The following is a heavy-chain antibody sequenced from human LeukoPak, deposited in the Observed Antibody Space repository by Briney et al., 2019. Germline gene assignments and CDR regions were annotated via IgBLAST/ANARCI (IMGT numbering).Heavy chain of an antibody. CDR1: GFTFSDYY. D-gene: IGHD3-9*01. CDR2: ISSSGSTI. V-gene: IGHV3-11*01. Sequence: PGGSLRLSCAASGFTFSDYYMSWIRQAPGKGLEWVSYISSSGSTIYYADSVKGRFTISRDNSKNTLYLQMNSLRAEDTAVYYCAKGVDFEFSFDYWGQGTLVTVSS. CDR3: AKGVDFEFSFDY. J-gene: IGHJ4*02.